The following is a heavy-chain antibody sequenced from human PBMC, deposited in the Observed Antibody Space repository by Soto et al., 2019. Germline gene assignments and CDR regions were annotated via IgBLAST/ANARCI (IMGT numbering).Heavy chain of an antibody. Sequence: ASVKVSCKASGGTFSSYTISWVRQAPGQGLEWMGRIIPILGIANYAQKFQGRVTITADKSTSTAYMELSSLRSEDTAVYYCASEEAAAGIDGKNRAFDIWGQGTMVTVSS. J-gene: IGHJ3*02. D-gene: IGHD6-13*01. V-gene: IGHV1-69*02. CDR3: ASEEAAAGIDGKNRAFDI. CDR1: GGTFSSYT. CDR2: IIPILGIA.